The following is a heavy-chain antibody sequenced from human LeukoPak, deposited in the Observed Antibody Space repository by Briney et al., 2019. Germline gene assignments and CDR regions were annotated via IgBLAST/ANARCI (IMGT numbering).Heavy chain of an antibody. J-gene: IGHJ3*02. CDR2: ISSSGSTI. CDR1: GFTFSSYE. Sequence: GGSLRLSCAASGFTFSSYEMNWVRQAPGKGLEWVSYISSSGSTIYYADSVKGRFTISRDNAKNSLYLQMNSLRAEDTGLYYCASGQDAFDIWGQGTMVTVSS. CDR3: ASGQDAFDI. V-gene: IGHV3-48*03.